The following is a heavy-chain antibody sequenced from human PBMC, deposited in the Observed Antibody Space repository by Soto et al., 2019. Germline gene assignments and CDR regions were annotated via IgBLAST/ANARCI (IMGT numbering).Heavy chain of an antibody. V-gene: IGHV1-3*01. D-gene: IGHD2-15*01. Sequence: ASVKVSCKASGYTCTSYAMHWVRQAPGQRLEWMGWINAGNGNTKYSQKFQGRVTITRDTSASTAYMALSSLRSEDTAVYYCARDPYCSGGSRDSGGMDAWCQGNSVTVSS. CDR2: INAGNGNT. J-gene: IGHJ6*02. CDR1: GYTCTSYA. CDR3: ARDPYCSGGSRDSGGMDA.